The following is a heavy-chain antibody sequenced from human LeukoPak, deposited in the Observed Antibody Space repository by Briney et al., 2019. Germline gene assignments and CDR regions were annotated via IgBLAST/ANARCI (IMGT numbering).Heavy chain of an antibody. Sequence: ASVKVSCKVSGYTFTGYYMHWVRQAPGQGLEWMGWNNPNSGGTNYAQKFQGRVTMTRDTSISTAYMELSRLRSDDTAVYYCARADHGYYYYMDVWGKGTTVTISS. CDR2: NNPNSGGT. J-gene: IGHJ6*03. V-gene: IGHV1-2*02. CDR3: ARADHGYYYYMDV. CDR1: GYTFTGYY.